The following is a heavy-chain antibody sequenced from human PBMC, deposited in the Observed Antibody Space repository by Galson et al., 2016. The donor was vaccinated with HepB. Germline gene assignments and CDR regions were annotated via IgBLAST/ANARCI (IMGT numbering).Heavy chain of an antibody. CDR3: ARSPRYDSSGYSPAGNYYNGVDV. J-gene: IGHJ6*02. CDR1: GFSLSTSGMC. D-gene: IGHD3-22*01. V-gene: IGHV2-70*01. Sequence: PALVKPTQTFTLTCTVSGFSLSTSGMCVSWIRQPPGKALEWLALIDWDADNYYSTSLKTRLTISKDTSTNQVVLTMTIMDPVDTATYYCARSPRYDSSGYSPAGNYYNGVDVGGQGTRSPSP. CDR2: IDWDADN.